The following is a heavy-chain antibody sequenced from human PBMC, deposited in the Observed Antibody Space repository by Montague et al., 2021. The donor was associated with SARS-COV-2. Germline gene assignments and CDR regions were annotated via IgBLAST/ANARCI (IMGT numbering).Heavy chain of an antibody. V-gene: IGHV4-59*08. D-gene: IGHD3-10*01. CDR2: IYYSGST. CDR1: GGPISSYY. Sequence: SETLSLTCTVSGGPISSYYWSWNRQPPGKGLEWIGYIYYSGSTNYNPSLKSRVTISVDTSKNQFSLKLSSVTAADTAVYYCARAGSGGYSFYYYYGMDVWGQGTTVTVSS. J-gene: IGHJ6*02. CDR3: ARAGSGGYSFYYYYGMDV.